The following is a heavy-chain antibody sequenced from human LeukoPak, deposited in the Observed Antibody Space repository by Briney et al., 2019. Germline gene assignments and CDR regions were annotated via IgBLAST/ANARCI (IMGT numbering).Heavy chain of an antibody. CDR1: GYSISSGYY. CDR3: ARRDDSGYDSDAFDI. V-gene: IGHV4-38-2*01. Sequence: SETLSLTCAVSGYSISSGYYWGWIRQPPGKGLEWIGSIYHSGSAYYNPSLKSRVTISVDTSKNQFSLRLSSVTAADTAVYYCARRDDSGYDSDAFDIWGQGTMVTVSS. J-gene: IGHJ3*02. CDR2: IYHSGSA. D-gene: IGHD5-12*01.